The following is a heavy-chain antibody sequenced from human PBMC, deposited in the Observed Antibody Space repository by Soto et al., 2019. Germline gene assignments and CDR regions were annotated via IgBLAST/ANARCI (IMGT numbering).Heavy chain of an antibody. CDR3: VGQRTTVPTQAYFDY. Sequence: SETLSLTCTVCGGSVTNSSYYWGWIRQSPGKGLEWIGSVYYRGRSYSKSSVKSRVTISVDTSKNRFSLSLNSVTASDTAVYFCVGQRTTVPTQAYFDYWGPGALVTVSS. D-gene: IGHD4-17*01. V-gene: IGHV4-39*01. CDR2: VYYRGRS. CDR1: GGSVTNSSYY. J-gene: IGHJ4*02.